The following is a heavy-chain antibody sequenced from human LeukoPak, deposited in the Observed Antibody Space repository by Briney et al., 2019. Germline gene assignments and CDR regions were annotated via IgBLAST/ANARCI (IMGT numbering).Heavy chain of an antibody. Sequence: GASVKVSCKASGYTFTSYGISWVRQAPGQGLEWMGWISAYNGNTNYAQKLQGRVTMTTDTSTSTAYMELRSLRSDDTAVYYCARDDIFGGWCETHQTDYWGQGTLVTVSS. CDR1: GYTFTSYG. V-gene: IGHV1-18*01. CDR3: ARDDIFGGWCETHQTDY. CDR2: ISAYNGNT. J-gene: IGHJ4*02. D-gene: IGHD6-19*01.